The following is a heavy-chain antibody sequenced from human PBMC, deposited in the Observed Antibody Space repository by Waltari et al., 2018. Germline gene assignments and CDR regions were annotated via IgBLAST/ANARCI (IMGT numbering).Heavy chain of an antibody. CDR1: GFTFSDYA. D-gene: IGHD1-1*01. Sequence: EMHLLESGGSLAQPGESLRLSCAASGFTFSDYAMAWVRQAPGKGLEWVSTISNSDDTTYYAESVKGRFTISRDNSKSTLYLQMKSLRAEDTAVYFCAKEAGYSDAFDIWGQGTMVTVSS. V-gene: IGHV3-23*01. J-gene: IGHJ3*02. CDR3: AKEAGYSDAFDI. CDR2: ISNSDDTT.